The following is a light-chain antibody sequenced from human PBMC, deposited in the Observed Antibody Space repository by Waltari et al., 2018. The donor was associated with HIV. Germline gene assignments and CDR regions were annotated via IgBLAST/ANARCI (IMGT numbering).Light chain of an antibody. Sequence: QSLLPQPPSASGTPGQRVTISCSGSHSNIGRNTVNWHQQLPGSAPRALIYNNDQRPSGVPVRFSGSKSGTSASLAISGLQSEDAGDYYCASWDDKLDGWVFGGGTRLTVL. CDR1: HSNIGRNT. CDR2: NND. CDR3: ASWDDKLDGWV. V-gene: IGLV1-44*01. J-gene: IGLJ3*02.